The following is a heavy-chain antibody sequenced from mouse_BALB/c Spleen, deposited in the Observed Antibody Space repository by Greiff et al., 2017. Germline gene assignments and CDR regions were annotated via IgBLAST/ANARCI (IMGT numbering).Heavy chain of an antibody. J-gene: IGHJ1*01. CDR2: INSNGGST. CDR3: ARRGGNYWYFDV. D-gene: IGHD1-1*02. Sequence: EVQLQESGGGLVKLGGSLKLSCAASGFTFSSYYMSWVRQTPEKRLELVAAINSNGGSTYYPDTVKGRFTISRDNAKNTLYLQMSSLKSEDTALYYCARRGGNYWYFDVWGAGTTVTVSS. CDR1: GFTFSSYY. V-gene: IGHV5-6-2*01.